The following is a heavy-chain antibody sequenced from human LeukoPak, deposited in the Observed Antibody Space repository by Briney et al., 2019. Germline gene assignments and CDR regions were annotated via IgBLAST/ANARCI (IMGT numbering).Heavy chain of an antibody. Sequence: GGSLRLSCAASGFIFSTYGMHWVRQAPGKGLEWVAVIWYDGSNKYYADSVKGRFTISRDNSKNTLSPQMNSLRAEDTAVYYCARAVGPFDFWGQGTMVTVSA. J-gene: IGHJ3*01. CDR1: GFIFSTYG. V-gene: IGHV3-33*01. CDR3: ARAVGPFDF. CDR2: IWYDGSNK.